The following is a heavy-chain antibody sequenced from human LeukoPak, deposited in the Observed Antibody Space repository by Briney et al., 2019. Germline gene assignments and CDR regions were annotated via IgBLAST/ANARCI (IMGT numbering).Heavy chain of an antibody. CDR3: TRDSRITMIVTAFDI. V-gene: IGHV3-49*03. CDR2: IRSKAYGGTT. D-gene: IGHD3-22*01. CDR1: GFTFGDYA. J-gene: IGHJ3*02. Sequence: GGFLRLSCTASGFTFGDYAMSWFRQAPGKGLEWVGFIRSKAYGGTTEYAASVKGRFTISRDDSKSIAYLQMNSLKTEDTAVYYCTRDSRITMIVTAFDIWGQGTMVTVSS.